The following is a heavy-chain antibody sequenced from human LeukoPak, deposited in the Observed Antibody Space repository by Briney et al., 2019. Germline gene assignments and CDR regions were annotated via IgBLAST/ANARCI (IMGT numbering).Heavy chain of an antibody. CDR2: VSGSGGST. D-gene: IGHD1-26*01. J-gene: IGHJ1*01. CDR1: GFTFSSYA. Sequence: PGGSLRLSCAVSGFTFSSYAMSWVRQAPGKGLEWVSAVSGSGGSTYYADSVKGRFTISRDNSKNTLYLQMNSLRAEDTAVYYCAKGPQREYFQHWGQGTLVTVSS. V-gene: IGHV3-23*01. CDR3: AKGPQREYFQH.